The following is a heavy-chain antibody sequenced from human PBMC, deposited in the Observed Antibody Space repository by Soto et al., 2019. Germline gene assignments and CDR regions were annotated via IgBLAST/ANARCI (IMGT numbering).Heavy chain of an antibody. CDR1: GFTFSSYS. J-gene: IGHJ5*02. V-gene: IGHV3-48*01. Sequence: EVQLVESGGGLVQPGGSLRLSCAASGFTFSSYSMNWVRQAPGKGLEWVSYISSTTIYYADSVKGRFTISRDNAKNSLYLQMNSLRAEDTAVYYCAREGGQWLNWFDPWGQGTLVTVSS. D-gene: IGHD6-19*01. CDR3: AREGGQWLNWFDP. CDR2: ISSTTI.